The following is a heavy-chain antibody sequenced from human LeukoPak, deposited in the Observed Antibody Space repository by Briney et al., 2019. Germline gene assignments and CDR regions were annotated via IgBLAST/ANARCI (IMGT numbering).Heavy chain of an antibody. CDR2: ISGSGGST. D-gene: IGHD2-15*01. J-gene: IGHJ5*02. CDR1: GFTFSSYA. V-gene: IGHV3-23*01. Sequence: GGSLRLSCAASGFTFSSYAMSWVRQAPGKGLEWVSAISGSGGSTYYADSVKGRFTISRDNSKNTLYLQMNSLRAEDTAVYYCVKDPIVVVVAATEWFDPWGQGTLVTVSS. CDR3: VKDPIVVVVAATEWFDP.